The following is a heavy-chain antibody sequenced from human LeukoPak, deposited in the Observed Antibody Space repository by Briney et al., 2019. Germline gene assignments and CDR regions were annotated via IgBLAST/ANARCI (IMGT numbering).Heavy chain of an antibody. D-gene: IGHD6-13*01. CDR1: GFTLSSYW. CDR3: ASQGYNSCWQDFYYYYYMDV. Sequence: GGSLRLSCAAFGFTLSSYWMSWVRQAPGKGLEWVANIKQDGSEKYYVDSVKGRFTISRDNAKNSLYLQMNSLRAEDTAVYYCASQGYNSCWQDFYYYYYMDVWGKGTTVTVSS. CDR2: IKQDGSEK. J-gene: IGHJ6*03. V-gene: IGHV3-7*01.